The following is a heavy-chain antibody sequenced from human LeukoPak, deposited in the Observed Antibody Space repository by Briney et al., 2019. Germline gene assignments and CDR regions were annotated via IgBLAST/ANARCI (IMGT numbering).Heavy chain of an antibody. CDR1: GYTFTSYG. D-gene: IGHD3-10*01. V-gene: IGHV1-18*01. CDR3: ATFNHYYGSGSYKTPHAFDI. CDR2: ISAYNGNT. Sequence: AASVKVSCKASGYTFTSYGISWVRQAPGQGLEWMGWISAYNGNTNYAQKLQGRVTMTTDTSTSTAYMELRSLRSDDTAVYYCATFNHYYGSGSYKTPHAFDIWGQGTMVTVSS. J-gene: IGHJ3*02.